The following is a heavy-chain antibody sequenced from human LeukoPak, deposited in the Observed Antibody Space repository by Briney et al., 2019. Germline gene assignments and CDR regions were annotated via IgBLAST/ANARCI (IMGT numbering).Heavy chain of an antibody. CDR1: GGTFSSYA. CDR3: ATRFPLTGPVDP. J-gene: IGHJ5*02. V-gene: IGHV1-69*06. CDR2: IIPIFGTA. Sequence: GASVKVSCKASGGTFSSYAISWVRQAPGQGLEWMGGIIPIFGTANYAQKFQGRVTITADKSTSTAYMELSSLRSEDTAVYYCATRFPLTGPVDPWGQGTLVTVSS. D-gene: IGHD3-9*01.